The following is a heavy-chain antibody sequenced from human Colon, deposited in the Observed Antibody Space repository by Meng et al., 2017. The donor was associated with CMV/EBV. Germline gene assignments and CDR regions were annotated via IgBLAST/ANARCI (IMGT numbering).Heavy chain of an antibody. Sequence: GESLKISCAASEFTFSRYAMSWVRQAPGRGLEWVSAITGSGDTPYYADSVKGRVTVSKYNSKNPLYLQLSSLRAEDTAVYYCAKAMNSAVPAAAYLDYWGQGTLVTVSS. CDR3: AKAMNSAVPAAAYLDY. J-gene: IGHJ4*02. CDR1: EFTFSRYA. CDR2: ITGSGDTP. V-gene: IGHV3-23*01. D-gene: IGHD2-2*01.